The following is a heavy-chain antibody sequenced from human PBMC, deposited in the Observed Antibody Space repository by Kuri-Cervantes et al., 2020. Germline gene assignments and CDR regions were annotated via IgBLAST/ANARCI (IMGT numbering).Heavy chain of an antibody. D-gene: IGHD2-15*01. V-gene: IGHV2-26*01. CDR2: IFSNDEK. CDR3: ARTYCSGGSCWGFDY. CDR1: GFSLSNARMG. Sequence: SGPTLVKPTETLTLTCTVSGFSLSNARMGVSWIRQPPGKALEWLAHIFSNDEKSYSTSLKSRLTISKDTSESQVVLTMTNMDPVDTATYYCARTYCSGGSCWGFDYWGQGTLVTVSS. J-gene: IGHJ4*02.